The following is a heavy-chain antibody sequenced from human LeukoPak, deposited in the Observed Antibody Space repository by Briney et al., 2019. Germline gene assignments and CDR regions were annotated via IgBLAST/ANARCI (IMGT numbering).Heavy chain of an antibody. J-gene: IGHJ6*02. V-gene: IGHV4-34*09. D-gene: IGHD3-10*01. CDR1: GGSLSGYN. CDR2: ISYSGST. CDR3: ARGVHYYGSFFEVHDYYYYGMDV. Sequence: TLSRTCAVYGGSLSGYNWNWIRQSPVKGLEWIGEISYSGSTYYNPSLKSRVTISVDTSKNQFSLKLSSVTAADTAVYYCARGVHYYGSFFEVHDYYYYGMDVWGQGTTVTVSS.